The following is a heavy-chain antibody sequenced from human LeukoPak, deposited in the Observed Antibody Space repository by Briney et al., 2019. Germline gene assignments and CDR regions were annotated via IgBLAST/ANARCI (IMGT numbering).Heavy chain of an antibody. V-gene: IGHV3-23*01. J-gene: IGHJ6*02. CDR2: ISGSGGST. CDR1: GFTFSSYA. Sequence: SGWSLRLSCAASGFTFSSYAMSWVRQAPGKGLEWVSAISGSGGSTNYADSVKGRFTISRDNSKNTLYLQMNSLRAEDTAVYYCAKSWGYSYGSSYGMDVWGQGTTVTVSS. CDR3: AKSWGYSYGSSYGMDV. D-gene: IGHD5-18*01.